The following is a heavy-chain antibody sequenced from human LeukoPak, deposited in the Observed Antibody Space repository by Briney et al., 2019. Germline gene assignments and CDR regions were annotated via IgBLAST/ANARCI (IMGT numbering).Heavy chain of an antibody. CDR3: ARGHVPGSDRHWDY. Sequence: GGSLRLSCAASGFTFSSYEMNWVRQAPGKGLEWVSYISSSGSTIYQADSVKGRFTISRDNAKNSLYLQMNSLRAEDTAVYYCARGHVPGSDRHWDYWGQGILVTVSS. J-gene: IGHJ4*02. CDR1: GFTFSSYE. D-gene: IGHD3-10*01. V-gene: IGHV3-48*03. CDR2: ISSSGSTI.